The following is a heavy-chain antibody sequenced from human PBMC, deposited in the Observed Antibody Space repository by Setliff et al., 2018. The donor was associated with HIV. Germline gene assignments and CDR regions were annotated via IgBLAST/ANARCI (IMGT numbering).Heavy chain of an antibody. D-gene: IGHD2-15*01. CDR2: IIPIFGTP. CDR3: ARDSRDIVVVIAPEPEPYYYYGMDV. V-gene: IGHV1-69*13. Sequence: GASVKVSCKASGDTFNSHAISWVQQAPGQGLEWMGGIIPIFGTPNYAQKFKGRLTITADESTSTVYMELSSLRSEDTAVYYCARDSRDIVVVIAPEPEPYYYYGMDVWGEGTTVTVSS. CDR1: GDTFNSHA. J-gene: IGHJ6*04.